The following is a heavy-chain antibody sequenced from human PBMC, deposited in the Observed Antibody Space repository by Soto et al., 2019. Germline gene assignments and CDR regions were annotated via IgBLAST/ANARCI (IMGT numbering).Heavy chain of an antibody. V-gene: IGHV3-23*01. CDR1: GFTFNHYA. J-gene: IGHJ4*02. Sequence: EVQLLESGGGLVQPGGSLRLSCAASGFTFNHYAMTWVRQAPGQGLEWVSAISGGGDTTSYADSVKGRFTVSRDGSKNTLYLQRSSLRAEDTALYYCAKGRGGSGSLTPRVDFWGQGTLVTVSS. D-gene: IGHD3-10*01. CDR2: ISGGGDTT. CDR3: AKGRGGSGSLTPRVDF.